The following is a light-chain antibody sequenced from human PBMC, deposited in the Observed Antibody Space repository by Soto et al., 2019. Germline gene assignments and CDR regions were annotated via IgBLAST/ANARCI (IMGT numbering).Light chain of an antibody. Sequence: QSALTQPASVSGFPGQSITISCTGTSSDIGVYNFVSWYQQHPGKAPKLMIYDVNLRPSGVSDRFSGSKSGNTASLTISGLQAEDEAHYYCSSYATSTLFGGGTKLTVL. CDR3: SSYATSTL. V-gene: IGLV2-14*01. CDR2: DVN. J-gene: IGLJ2*01. CDR1: SSDIGVYNF.